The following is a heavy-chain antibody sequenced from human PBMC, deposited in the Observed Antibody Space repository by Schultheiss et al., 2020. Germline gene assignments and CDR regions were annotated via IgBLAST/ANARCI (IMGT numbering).Heavy chain of an antibody. CDR3: ARDHGDYNFDY. J-gene: IGHJ4*02. CDR2: ISSDGSST. CDR1: GFTFSSYW. Sequence: GGSLRLSCAASGFTFSSYWIHWVRQAPGKGLIWVLRISSDGSSTRYADSVKGRFTISRDNAKNTSYLQMNSLRAEDTAVYYCARDHGDYNFDYWGQGTLVTVSS. D-gene: IGHD4-17*01. V-gene: IGHV3-74*01.